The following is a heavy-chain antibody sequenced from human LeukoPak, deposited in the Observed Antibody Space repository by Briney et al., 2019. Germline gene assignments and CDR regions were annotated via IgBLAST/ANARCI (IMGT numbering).Heavy chain of an antibody. CDR2: ISYDGSNK. J-gene: IGHJ4*02. CDR3: AGDRYYGSGVDY. D-gene: IGHD3-10*01. V-gene: IGHV3-30*04. Sequence: PGGSLRLSCAASGFTFSSYDTHWVRQAPGKGLEWVAVISYDGSNKYYADSVKGRFTISRDNSKNTLYLQMNSLRAEDTAVYYCAGDRYYGSGVDYWGQGTLVTVSS. CDR1: GFTFSSYD.